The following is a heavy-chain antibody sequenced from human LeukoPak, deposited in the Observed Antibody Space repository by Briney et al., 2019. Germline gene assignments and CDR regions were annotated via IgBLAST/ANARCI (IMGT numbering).Heavy chain of an antibody. D-gene: IGHD6-19*01. V-gene: IGHV4-61*02. Sequence: SQTLSLTCTVSGGSISSGSYYWSWIRQPAGKGLEWIGRIYTSGSTNYNPSLKSRVTISVDTSKNQFSLKLSSVTAADTAVYYCARVGAVADYYYYYYIDVWGKGTTVTVSS. CDR1: GGSISSGSYY. CDR3: ARVGAVADYYYYYYIDV. J-gene: IGHJ6*03. CDR2: IYTSGST.